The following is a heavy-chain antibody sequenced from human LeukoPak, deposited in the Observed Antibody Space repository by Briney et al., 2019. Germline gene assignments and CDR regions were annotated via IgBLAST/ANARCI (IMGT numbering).Heavy chain of an antibody. J-gene: IGHJ5*02. D-gene: IGHD2-8*02. V-gene: IGHV5-51*01. CDR3: ARLIKEGVLNWLDP. CDR2: IYPGESDT. Sequence: GESLKISCKGSGYSSTSQWIGWVRQMPGQALEWMGIIYPGESDTRYNPSFQGQVTISADKSISTTYLQWSSLKASDTAMYYCARLIKEGVLNWLDPWGQGTLVTVSS. CDR1: GYSSTSQW.